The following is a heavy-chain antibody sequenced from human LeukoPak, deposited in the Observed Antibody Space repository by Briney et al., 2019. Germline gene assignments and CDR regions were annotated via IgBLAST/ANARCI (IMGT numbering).Heavy chain of an antibody. CDR2: ISAYNGNT. D-gene: IGHD6-13*01. CDR1: GYTFTSYG. V-gene: IGHV1-18*01. J-gene: IGHJ3*02. CDR3: ARPFYSRLAAAGTDAFDI. Sequence: ASVKVSCKASGYTFTSYGISWVRQAPGQELEWMGWISAYNGNTNYAQKLQGRVTMTTDTSTSTAYMELRSLRSDDTAVYYCARPFYSRLAAAGTDAFDIWGQGTMVTVSS.